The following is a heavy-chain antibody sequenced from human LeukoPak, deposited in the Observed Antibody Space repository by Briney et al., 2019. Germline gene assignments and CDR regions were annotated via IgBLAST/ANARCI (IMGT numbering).Heavy chain of an antibody. CDR3: ARRYCSSTSCYAPMAFDI. J-gene: IGHJ3*02. D-gene: IGHD2-2*01. V-gene: IGHV4-59*01. CDR1: GGSISSYY. Sequence: SETLSLTCTVSGGSISSYYWSWIRQPPGKGLEWIGYIYYSGSTNHNPSLKSRVTISVDTSKNQFSLKLSSVTAADTAVYYCARRYCSSTSCYAPMAFDIWGQGTMVTVSS. CDR2: IYYSGST.